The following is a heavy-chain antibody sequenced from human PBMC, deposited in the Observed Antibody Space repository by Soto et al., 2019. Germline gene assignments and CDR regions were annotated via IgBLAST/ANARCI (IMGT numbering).Heavy chain of an antibody. J-gene: IGHJ6*02. CDR2: ISGYDGHT. CDR3: AREGEIPYYYYGLDV. D-gene: IGHD3-16*01. Sequence: QVQLVQSGAEVRKPGASVKVSCKASGYTFTTYGITWVRQAPGQGLEWMGWISGYDGHTKYAQKLQGRIIMTTDTSTITGYMDLRSLRSDDTAVYYCAREGEIPYYYYGLDVWGQGTTVTVSS. CDR1: GYTFTTYG. V-gene: IGHV1-18*01.